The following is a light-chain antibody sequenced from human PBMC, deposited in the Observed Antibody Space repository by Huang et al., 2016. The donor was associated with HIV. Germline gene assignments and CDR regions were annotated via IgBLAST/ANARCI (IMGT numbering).Light chain of an antibody. Sequence: DIQMTQSPSTLSASVRDRVTITCRASHSISTYLAWYQQKPGKAPKLLSYTASSVQSGVPSRFSGSGSGTEFTLTISSLQPDDFGSYYCQQYNSYSPTFGQGTKLEIK. V-gene: IGKV1-5*03. CDR2: TAS. J-gene: IGKJ2*01. CDR1: HSISTY. CDR3: QQYNSYSPT.